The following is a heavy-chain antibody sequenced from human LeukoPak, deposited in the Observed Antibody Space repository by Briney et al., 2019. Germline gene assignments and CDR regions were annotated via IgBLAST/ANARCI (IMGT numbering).Heavy chain of an antibody. J-gene: IGHJ4*02. D-gene: IGHD3-10*01. CDR3: ARDRITMVRGVSAFSY. CDR2: INPNSGGT. V-gene: IGHV1-2*06. Sequence: ASVKVSCKASGYTFTGYYMHWVRQAPGQGLEWMGRINPNSGGTNYAQKFQGRVTMTRDTSISTAYMELSRLRSDDTAVYYCARDRITMVRGVSAFSYWGQGTLVTVPS. CDR1: GYTFTGYY.